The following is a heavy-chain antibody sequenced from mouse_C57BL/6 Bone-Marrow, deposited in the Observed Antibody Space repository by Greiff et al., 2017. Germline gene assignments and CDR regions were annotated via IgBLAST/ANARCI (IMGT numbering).Heavy chain of an antibody. D-gene: IGHD4-1*01. V-gene: IGHV5-6*01. Sequence: EVKLLESGGDLVKPGGSLKLSCAASGFTFSSYGMSWVRQTPDKRLAWVATISSGGSYTYYPDSVKGRFTITRDNAKTTLYLQMSSLKSEDTAMYYCARQKTGYYFDYWGQGTTLTVSS. CDR3: ARQKTGYYFDY. J-gene: IGHJ2*01. CDR2: ISSGGSYT. CDR1: GFTFSSYG.